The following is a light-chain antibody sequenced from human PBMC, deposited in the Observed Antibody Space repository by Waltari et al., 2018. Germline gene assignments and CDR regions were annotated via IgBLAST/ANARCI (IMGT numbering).Light chain of an antibody. CDR3: CSYGGSGTLV. CDR1: SSDVGSYNL. CDR2: GGS. Sequence: QSALTQPASVSGSPEQSITISCTGTSSDVGSYNLVSWSQQHPGKAPKLIIYGGSQRPPGFANRFAGSKSENTASLTISGLQTEDEADYYCCSYGGSGTLVFGGGTKLAVL. J-gene: IGLJ2*01. V-gene: IGLV2-23*01.